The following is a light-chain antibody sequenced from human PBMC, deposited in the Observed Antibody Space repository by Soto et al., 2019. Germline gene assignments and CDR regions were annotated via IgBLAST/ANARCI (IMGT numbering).Light chain of an antibody. CDR1: QSVSSN. CDR3: QKYNNWPLT. Sequence: EIVMTQSPATLSVSPGERATLSCRASQSVSSNLAWYQQKPGQAPRILIYGESTRATGIPDRFSGSGSGTELTLTISRLQSEDFAVYYCQKYNNWPLTFGQGTRLEIK. J-gene: IGKJ5*01. CDR2: GES. V-gene: IGKV3-15*01.